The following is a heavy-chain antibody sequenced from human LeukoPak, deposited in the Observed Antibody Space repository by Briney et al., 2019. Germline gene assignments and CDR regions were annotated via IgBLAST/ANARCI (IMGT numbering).Heavy chain of an antibody. CDR1: GGSISSYY. Sequence: PSETLSLTCTVSGGSISSYYWSWIRQPPGKGLEWIGYIYYSGSTNYNPSLKSRVTISVDTSKNQFSLKLSSVTAADTAVYYCARYYCGSGSYYNDYWGQGTLVTVSS. V-gene: IGHV4-59*01. CDR3: ARYYCGSGSYYNDY. CDR2: IYYSGST. J-gene: IGHJ4*02. D-gene: IGHD3-10*01.